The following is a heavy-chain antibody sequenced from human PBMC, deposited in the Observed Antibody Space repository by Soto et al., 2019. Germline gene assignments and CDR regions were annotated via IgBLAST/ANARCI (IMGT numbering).Heavy chain of an antibody. CDR3: AREGVYVDQVPYY. Sequence: VGLQESGPHLVRPSQPRSMTCSFSGVCINTGDCYWRWIGQAPGWLLEWIGDIYYNGDTNYNPSLGSRVTMSVDTSKNQLFLDLQSVVAADTAVYVCAREGVYVDQVPYYWGQGTLIAVSS. V-gene: IGHV4-30-4*01. J-gene: IGHJ4*02. D-gene: IGHD2-8*01. CDR1: GVCINTGDCY. CDR2: IYYNGDT.